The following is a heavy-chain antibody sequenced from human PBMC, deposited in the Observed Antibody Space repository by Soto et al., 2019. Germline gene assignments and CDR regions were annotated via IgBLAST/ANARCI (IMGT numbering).Heavy chain of an antibody. CDR2: TRNKANRYTT. D-gene: IGHD3-10*01. Sequence: EVQLVESGGGLVQPGGSLRLSCAGSGFTLSDNYMDWVRQAPGKGLEWVGRTRNKANRYTTEYAASVKGRFTVSRDESMNSLHLQMNSLKTEAPAVYYCVRTSHYGSGTWNFDFWGQGTVVTVSS. CDR3: VRTSHYGSGTWNFDF. V-gene: IGHV3-72*01. J-gene: IGHJ4*02. CDR1: GFTLSDNY.